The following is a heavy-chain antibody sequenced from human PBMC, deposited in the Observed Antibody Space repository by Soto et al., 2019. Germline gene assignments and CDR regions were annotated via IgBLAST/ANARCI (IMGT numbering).Heavy chain of an antibody. D-gene: IGHD3-10*01. V-gene: IGHV4-34*01. Sequence: SETLSLTCAFYGGSFSGYYWSWIRPPPGKGLEWIGEINHSGSTNYNPSLKSRVTISVDTSKNQFSLKLSSVTAADTAVYYCARVGRVVGYYYYGMDVWGQGTTVTVSS. CDR1: GGSFSGYY. J-gene: IGHJ6*02. CDR3: ARVGRVVGYYYYGMDV. CDR2: INHSGST.